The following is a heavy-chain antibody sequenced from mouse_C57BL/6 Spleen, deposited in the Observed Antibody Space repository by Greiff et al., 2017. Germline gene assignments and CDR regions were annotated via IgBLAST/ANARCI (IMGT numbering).Heavy chain of an antibody. Sequence: EVQLQQSVAELVRPGASVKLSCTASGFNIKNTYMHWVKQRPEQGLEWIGRIDPATGNTTYAPKFQGQATITADTSSNPAYLQLSSLTSEDTAIYYCASGTTVVRAMDYWGQGTSVTVSS. V-gene: IGHV14-3*01. CDR3: ASGTTVVRAMDY. D-gene: IGHD1-1*01. CDR2: IDPATGNT. J-gene: IGHJ4*01. CDR1: GFNIKNTY.